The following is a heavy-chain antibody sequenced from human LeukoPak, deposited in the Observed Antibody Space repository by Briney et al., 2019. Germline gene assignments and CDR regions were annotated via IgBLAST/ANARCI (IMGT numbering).Heavy chain of an antibody. CDR3: AKRIAAAKIFDY. D-gene: IGHD6-13*01. J-gene: IGHJ4*02. Sequence: GGSLRLSCAASGFTFSSYWMSWVRQAPGKGLEWVSAISGSGGSTYYADSVKGRFTISRDNSKNTLYLQMNSLRAEDTAVYYCAKRIAAAKIFDYWGQGTLVSVSS. CDR2: ISGSGGST. V-gene: IGHV3-23*01. CDR1: GFTFSSYW.